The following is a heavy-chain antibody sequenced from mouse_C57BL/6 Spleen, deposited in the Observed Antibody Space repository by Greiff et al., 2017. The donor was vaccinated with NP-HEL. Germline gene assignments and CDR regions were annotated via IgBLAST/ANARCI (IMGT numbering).Heavy chain of an antibody. Sequence: EVQRVESGGGLVQPGGSMKLSCVASGFTFSNYWMNWVRQSPEKGLEWVAQIRLKSDNYATHYAESVKGRFTISRDDSKSSVYLQMNNLRAEDTGIYYCTEGGYYSAWFAYWGQGTLVTVSA. J-gene: IGHJ3*01. CDR1: GFTFSNYW. D-gene: IGHD2-3*01. CDR3: TEGGYYSAWFAY. CDR2: IRLKSDNYAT. V-gene: IGHV6-3*01.